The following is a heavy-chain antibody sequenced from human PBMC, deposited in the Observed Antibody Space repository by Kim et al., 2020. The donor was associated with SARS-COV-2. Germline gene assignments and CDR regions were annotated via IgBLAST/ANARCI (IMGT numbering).Heavy chain of an antibody. CDR3: VRAGQLERRGHFDY. J-gene: IGHJ4*02. Sequence: SETLSLTCTVSGGSISSYYWSWIRQPPGKGLEWIGYIYYSGSTNYNPSLKSRVTISVDTSKNQFSLKLSSVTAADTAVYYCVRAGQLERRGHFDYWGQGTLVTVSS. CDR1: GGSISSYY. V-gene: IGHV4-59*08. D-gene: IGHD1-1*01. CDR2: IYYSGST.